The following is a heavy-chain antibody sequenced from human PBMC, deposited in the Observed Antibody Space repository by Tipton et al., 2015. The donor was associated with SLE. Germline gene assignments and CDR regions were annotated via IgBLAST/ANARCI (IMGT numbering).Heavy chain of an antibody. Sequence: TLSLTCTVSGDPFSSETYLWGWIRQPPGKGLEWIGDIYYTGSTYYNPSLKSRVTISVDPAKNQFSLKLTSVTAADTAVYYCARGMLTWRGAIIGVDVWGQGTTVNVSS. CDR1: GDPFSSETYL. J-gene: IGHJ6*02. D-gene: IGHD2-8*01. CDR3: ARGMLTWRGAIIGVDV. V-gene: IGHV4-30-4*08. CDR2: IYYTGST.